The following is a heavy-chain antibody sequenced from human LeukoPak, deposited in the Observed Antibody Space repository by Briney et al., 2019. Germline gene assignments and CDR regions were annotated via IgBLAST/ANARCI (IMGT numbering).Heavy chain of an antibody. CDR2: ISGSGGST. CDR3: AKDRGDYGDYDIFDY. D-gene: IGHD4-17*01. J-gene: IGHJ4*02. Sequence: ETLSLTCTVSGGSISSGDYYWSWVRQAPGKGLEWVSAISGSGGSTYYADSVKGRFTISRDNSKNTLYLQMNSLRAEDTAVYYCAKDRGDYGDYDIFDYWGQGTLVTVSS. V-gene: IGHV3-23*01. CDR1: GGSISSGDYY.